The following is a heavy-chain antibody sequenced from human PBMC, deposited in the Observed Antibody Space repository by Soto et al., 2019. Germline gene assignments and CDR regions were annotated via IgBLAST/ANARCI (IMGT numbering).Heavy chain of an antibody. CDR2: ISDSSSYI. V-gene: IGHV3-21*01. CDR1: GFTFSTYS. Sequence: GGSLRLSCAASGFTFSTYSMNWVRQAPEKGLEWVSSISDSSSYIYYADSVKGRFTISRDNAKNSLYLQMNSLRAEDTAVYYCARYDSSGYYWPYYYYGMDVWGQGTTVTVSS. CDR3: ARYDSSGYYWPYYYYGMDV. J-gene: IGHJ6*02. D-gene: IGHD3-22*01.